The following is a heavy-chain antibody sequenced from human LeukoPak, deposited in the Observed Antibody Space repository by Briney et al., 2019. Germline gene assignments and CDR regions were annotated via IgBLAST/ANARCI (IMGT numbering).Heavy chain of an antibody. V-gene: IGHV1-2*02. CDR3: GTLLSNGPFDY. J-gene: IGHJ4*02. CDR1: GYTFAGYY. CDR2: IYPNSGAT. Sequence: ASVKVSCKASGYTFAGYYMHWVRQAPGQGLEWMGWIYPNSGATKYAQKFQGRVTMTRDTSISTAYMELSGLRSDDTAVYYCGTLLSNGPFDYWGQGSLVTVSS.